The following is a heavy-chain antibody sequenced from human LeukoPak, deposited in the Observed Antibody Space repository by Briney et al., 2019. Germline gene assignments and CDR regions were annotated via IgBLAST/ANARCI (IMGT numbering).Heavy chain of an antibody. D-gene: IGHD2-15*01. CDR1: GFTFDDYA. CDR2: ISWNSGSI. CDR3: AKARGSRYCSGGSCYGYFDY. Sequence: GGSLRLSCAASGFTFDDYAMHWIRQAPGKGLEWVSGISWNSGSIGYADSVKGRFTISRDNAKNSLYLQMNSLRAEDTALYYCAKARGSRYCSGGSCYGYFDYWGQGTLVTVSS. V-gene: IGHV3-9*01. J-gene: IGHJ4*02.